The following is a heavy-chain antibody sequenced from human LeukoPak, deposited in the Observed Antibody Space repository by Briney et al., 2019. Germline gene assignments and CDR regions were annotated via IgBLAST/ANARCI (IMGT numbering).Heavy chain of an antibody. V-gene: IGHV4-39*07. J-gene: IGHJ4*02. CDR1: GGSISSSSYY. CDR3: AKDGERYQLSFPGY. D-gene: IGHD2-2*01. Sequence: SESLSLTCTVSGGSISSSSYYWGWIRQPPGKGLEWIGSIYYSGSTYYNPSLKSRVTISVDTSKNQFSLKLSSVTAADTAVYYCAKDGERYQLSFPGYWGQGTLVTVSS. CDR2: IYYSGST.